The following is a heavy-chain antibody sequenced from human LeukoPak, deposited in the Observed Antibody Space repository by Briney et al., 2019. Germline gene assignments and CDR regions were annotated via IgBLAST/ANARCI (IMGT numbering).Heavy chain of an antibody. CDR3: ARGLADSYGWRGKYYYYMDV. J-gene: IGHJ6*03. CDR2: INHSGST. Sequence: SETLSLTCAVYGGSFSGYYWSWIRQPPGKGLEWIGEINHSGSTNYNPSLKSRVTISVDTSKNQFSLKLSSVTAADTAVYYCARGLADSYGWRGKYYYYMDVWGKGTTVTVSS. CDR1: GGSFSGYY. D-gene: IGHD5-18*01. V-gene: IGHV4-34*01.